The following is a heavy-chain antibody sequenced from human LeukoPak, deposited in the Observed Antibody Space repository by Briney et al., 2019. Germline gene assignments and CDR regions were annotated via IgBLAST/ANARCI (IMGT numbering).Heavy chain of an antibody. V-gene: IGHV3-23*01. D-gene: IGHD1-1*01. CDR3: AKTAQHES. CDR1: GFTVSSNY. Sequence: GGSLRLSCAASGFTVSSNYMSWVRQAPGKGLEWVSAFSGSGGTTWYADSVKGRFTISRDNSKNTLYLQMNSLRAEDTAVYYCAKTAQHESWGQGTLVTVSS. CDR2: FSGSGGTT. J-gene: IGHJ5*02.